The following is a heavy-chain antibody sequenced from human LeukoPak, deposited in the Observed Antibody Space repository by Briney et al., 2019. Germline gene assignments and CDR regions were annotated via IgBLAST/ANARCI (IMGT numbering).Heavy chain of an antibody. J-gene: IGHJ4*02. CDR2: ISNSKTYI. Sequence: PGGSLRLSCAGSGFNFIDNSMHWLRQATGRGLEWVSSISNSKTYIYYRDSVKGRFTISRDNAKNSLFLQMNSLRVEDTAVYFCARGYCSGTSCYMFDSWGQGTRVIVSS. CDR3: ARGYCSGTSCYMFDS. D-gene: IGHD2-2*01. V-gene: IGHV3-21*01. CDR1: GFNFIDNS.